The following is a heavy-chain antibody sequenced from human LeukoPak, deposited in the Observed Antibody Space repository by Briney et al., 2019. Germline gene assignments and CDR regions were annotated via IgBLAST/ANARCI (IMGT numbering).Heavy chain of an antibody. Sequence: PSETLSLTCTVSGGSISSYYWSWIRQPPGKGLEWIGYIYYSGSTNYNPSLKSRVTISVDTSKNQFSLKLSSVTAADTAVYYCARVVVRDANNYKDYWGQGTLVTVSS. V-gene: IGHV4-59*12. CDR3: ARVVVRDANNYKDY. J-gene: IGHJ4*02. CDR2: IYYSGST. CDR1: GGSISSYY. D-gene: IGHD5-24*01.